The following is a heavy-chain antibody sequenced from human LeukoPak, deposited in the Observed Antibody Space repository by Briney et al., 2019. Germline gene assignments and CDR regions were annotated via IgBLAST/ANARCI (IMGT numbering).Heavy chain of an antibody. V-gene: IGHV3-21*01. CDR1: GFTFSSYS. Sequence: GGSLRLSCAASGFTFSSYSMNWVRQAPGKGLEWVSSISSSRSYIYYADSVKGRFTISRDNAKNSLYLQMNSLRAEDTAVYYCARDRRLQNVLRFLEWSRRYYYMDVWGKGTTVTVSS. D-gene: IGHD3-3*01. CDR2: ISSSRSYI. J-gene: IGHJ6*03. CDR3: ARDRRLQNVLRFLEWSRRYYYMDV.